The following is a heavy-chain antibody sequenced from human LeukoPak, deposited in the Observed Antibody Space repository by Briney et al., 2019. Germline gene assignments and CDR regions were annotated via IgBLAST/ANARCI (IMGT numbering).Heavy chain of an antibody. CDR3: ARAIVVVVAASWARYNWFDP. Sequence: ASVTVSCKASGYTFTGYYMHWVRQAPGQGLEWMGWINPNNGGTNYAQKFQGRVTMTRDTSISTAYMELSRLRSDDTAVYYCARAIVVVVAASWARYNWFDPWGQGTLVTVSS. J-gene: IGHJ5*02. D-gene: IGHD2-15*01. CDR2: INPNNGGT. CDR1: GYTFTGYY. V-gene: IGHV1-2*02.